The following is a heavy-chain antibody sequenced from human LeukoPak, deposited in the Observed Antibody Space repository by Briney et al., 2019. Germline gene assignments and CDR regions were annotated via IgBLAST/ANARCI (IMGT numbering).Heavy chain of an antibody. CDR3: ARLDGSYRLGAFDI. V-gene: IGHV4-38-2*01. CDR1: GYSISSGYY. Sequence: SETLSLTCAVSGYSISSGYYWGWIRQPPGKGLEWIGSIYHSGSTYYNPSLKSRVTISVDTSKNQFSLRLSSVTGADTAVYYCARLDGSYRLGAFDIWGQGTMVTVSS. CDR2: IYHSGST. J-gene: IGHJ3*02. D-gene: IGHD1-26*01.